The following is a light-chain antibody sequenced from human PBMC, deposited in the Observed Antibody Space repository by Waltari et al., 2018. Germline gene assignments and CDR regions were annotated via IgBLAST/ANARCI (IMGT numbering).Light chain of an antibody. Sequence: AIQLTQSPSSLSESVGDRVTITCRASQGINSALARYQQKPGKAPKLLIYDASSLESGVPARFSGSGYGTDFTLTISSLQPEDFATYYCQQFKSFLITFGQGTRLEIK. V-gene: IGKV1-13*02. CDR1: QGINSA. CDR2: DAS. J-gene: IGKJ5*01. CDR3: QQFKSFLIT.